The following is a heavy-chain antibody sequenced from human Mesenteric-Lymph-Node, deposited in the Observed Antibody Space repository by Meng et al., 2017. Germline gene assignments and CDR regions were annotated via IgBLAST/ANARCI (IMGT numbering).Heavy chain of an antibody. CDR2: ISPSGNYI. J-gene: IGHJ4*02. D-gene: IGHD3-22*01. CDR1: GFTFTSSF. V-gene: IGHV3-21*01. CDR3: ARDRIYYDSSGYYY. Sequence: GESLKISCAASGFTFTSSFMNWVRQAPGKGLEWVSSISPSGNYIYYGDSVKGRFTVSRDNAKNSLYLQMNSLRAEDTAVYYCARDRIYYDSSGYYYWGQGTRVTVSS.